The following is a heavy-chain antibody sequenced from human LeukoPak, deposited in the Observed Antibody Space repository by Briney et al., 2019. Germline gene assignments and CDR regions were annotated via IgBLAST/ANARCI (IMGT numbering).Heavy chain of an antibody. D-gene: IGHD5/OR15-5a*01. CDR2: ISYDGIYK. CDR1: GFRFNSCG. Sequence: GRSLRLSCAASGFRFNSCGMHWVRQAPGKGLEWVAAISYDGIYKYYPESVKGRFIISRDNSKSTLFLQMNSLTIEDTAVYYCAREPSGNFGQLVSSAEYFQHWGQGTRVTVSS. J-gene: IGHJ1*01. V-gene: IGHV3-30*03. CDR3: AREPSGNFGQLVSSAEYFQH.